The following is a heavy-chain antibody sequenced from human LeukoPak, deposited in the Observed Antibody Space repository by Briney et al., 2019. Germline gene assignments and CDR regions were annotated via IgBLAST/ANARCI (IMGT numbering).Heavy chain of an antibody. D-gene: IGHD4-17*01. Sequence: SETLSLTCTVSGDSISSTNYYWGWIRQPPGKGLEWIGSIYYSESTYQNPSLKSRVTISVDTSKNQFSLKLSSVTAADTAVYYCARIPTVTFFDYWGQGTLVTVSS. J-gene: IGHJ4*02. CDR3: ARIPTVTFFDY. CDR1: GDSISSTNYY. CDR2: IYYSEST. V-gene: IGHV4-39*07.